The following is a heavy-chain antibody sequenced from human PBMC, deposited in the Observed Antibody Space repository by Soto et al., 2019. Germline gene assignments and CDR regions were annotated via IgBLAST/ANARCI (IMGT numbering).Heavy chain of an antibody. Sequence: GGSLRLSCAASGCTFSNYAMNWVRQAPGKGLEWVSTSGSGSSPYYADSVKGRFTISRDNSKNTLYLQMDSLRAGDSAIYYCAKEGTSGLYYFDYWGQGTLVTVSS. V-gene: IGHV3-23*01. J-gene: IGHJ4*02. CDR3: AKEGTSGLYYFDY. CDR1: GCTFSNYA. D-gene: IGHD6-19*01. CDR2: SGSGSSP.